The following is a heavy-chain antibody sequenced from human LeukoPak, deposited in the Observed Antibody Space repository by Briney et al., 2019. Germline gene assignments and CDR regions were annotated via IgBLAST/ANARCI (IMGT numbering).Heavy chain of an antibody. CDR3: ARDRDPYYDFWSDYPTGAFDI. J-gene: IGHJ3*02. CDR2: IKQDGSEK. Sequence: GGSLRLSCAASGFTFSNYWMSWVRQAPGKGLEWVANIKQDGSEKYYADSVKGRFTISRDNAKNSLYLQMNSLRAEDTAVYYCARDRDPYYDFWSDYPTGAFDIWGQGTMVTVSS. CDR1: GFTFSNYW. D-gene: IGHD3-3*01. V-gene: IGHV3-7*01.